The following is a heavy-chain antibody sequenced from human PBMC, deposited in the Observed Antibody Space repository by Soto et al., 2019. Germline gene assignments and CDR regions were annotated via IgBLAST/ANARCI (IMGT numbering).Heavy chain of an antibody. CDR2: IYFTGNT. CDR3: AGQTFTIAAASYGRSNWFDP. J-gene: IGHJ5*02. D-gene: IGHD6-25*01. Sequence: PSETLSLTCSASGGSITSSSHFWGWVRQPPGKGLEWIGTIYFTGNTYYTPSLKSRLTMSIDTSKNEFSLRLNSVTAADTAVYYCAGQTFTIAAASYGRSNWFDPWGPGTPVTASS. CDR1: GGSITSSSHF. V-gene: IGHV4-39*01.